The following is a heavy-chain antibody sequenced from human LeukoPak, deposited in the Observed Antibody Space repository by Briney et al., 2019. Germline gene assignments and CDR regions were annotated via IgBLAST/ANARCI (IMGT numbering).Heavy chain of an antibody. J-gene: IGHJ5*02. D-gene: IGHD6-19*01. CDR2: VHYSGST. CDR1: GGSIRSTSYY. Sequence: PSETLSLTCTVSGGSIRSTSYYWGWIRQPPGKGLEWLGSVHYSGSTYDNPSLKSRVTISVDTSKNQFSLNLIPVTAADTAVYYCARRSTVAGRGRFDPWGQGTLVTVSS. CDR3: ARRSTVAGRGRFDP. V-gene: IGHV4-39*01.